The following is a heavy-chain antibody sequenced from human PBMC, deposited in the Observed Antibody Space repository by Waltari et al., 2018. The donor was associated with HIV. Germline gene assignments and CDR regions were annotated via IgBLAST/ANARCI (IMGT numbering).Heavy chain of an antibody. CDR3: ARARTAARPFLS. V-gene: IGHV3-48*01. CDR1: GFTFSSYS. CDR2: ISSSSRTI. J-gene: IGHJ4*02. Sequence: EVQLVESGGGLVQPGGSLRLSCAASGFTFSSYSMNWVRQAPGKGLEWVSDISSSSRTIYYADSVKGRFTISRDNAKNSLYLQMNSLRAEDTAVYYCARARTAARPFLSWGQGTLVTVSS. D-gene: IGHD6-6*01.